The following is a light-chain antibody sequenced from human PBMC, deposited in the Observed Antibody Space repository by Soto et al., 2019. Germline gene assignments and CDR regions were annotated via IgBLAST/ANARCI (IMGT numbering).Light chain of an antibody. Sequence: IQLTQSPSSLSASVGDRVTITCRASRGISSYLAWYQQKPGKAPKLLVYSASTLQSGVPSRFSGSGSGPDFTLTISSXQPEDSATYFCQQLNSYPQTFGQGTRLETK. CDR3: QQLNSYPQT. CDR2: SAS. CDR1: RGISSY. V-gene: IGKV1-9*01. J-gene: IGKJ5*01.